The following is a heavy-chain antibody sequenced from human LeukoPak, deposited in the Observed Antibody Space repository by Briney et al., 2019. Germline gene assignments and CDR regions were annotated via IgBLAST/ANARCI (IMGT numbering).Heavy chain of an antibody. CDR3: ASIASRDAFDI. J-gene: IGHJ3*02. CDR2: ISWNSGSI. D-gene: IGHD6-13*01. CDR1: GFTFDDYA. Sequence: PGGSLRLSCAASGFTFDDYAMHWVRQAPGKGLEWVSGISWNSGSIGYADSVRGRFTISRDNAKNSLYLQMNSLRAEDMALYYCASIASRDAFDIWGQGTMVTVSS. V-gene: IGHV3-9*03.